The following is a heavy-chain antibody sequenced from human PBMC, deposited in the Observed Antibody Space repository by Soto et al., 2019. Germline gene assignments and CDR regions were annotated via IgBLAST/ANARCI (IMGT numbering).Heavy chain of an antibody. Sequence: KICGSVSEYSFTSYCSGGMRKRSGKVLEWMGIIDPGDSETRYIPSLQCHVTIAAHQSISPAYLQWSRLKASDTAMYYCARQGDGSGYYSRSLGMDVWGQGTTVTVSS. D-gene: IGHD3-3*01. CDR2: IDPGDSET. CDR3: ARQGDGSGYYSRSLGMDV. CDR1: EYSFTSYC. J-gene: IGHJ6*02. V-gene: IGHV5-51*01.